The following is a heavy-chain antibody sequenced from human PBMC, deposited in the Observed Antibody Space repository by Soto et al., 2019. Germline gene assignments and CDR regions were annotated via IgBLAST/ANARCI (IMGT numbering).Heavy chain of an antibody. CDR1: GYTFTSSG. J-gene: IGHJ3*01. Sequence: QVQLVQSGAEVKKPGASVKVSCKASGYTFTSSGMSWVRQAPGQGLERMGWISAHTGSSEYAQRFQGRGTMTPDRSTSTAYMELRSRRSDDPAVYYCARAFFYQGSDSRGYSFDAFDFWGPGTLVTVSS. V-gene: IGHV1-18*01. CDR3: ARAFFYQGSDSRGYSFDAFDF. CDR2: ISAHTGSS. D-gene: IGHD3-22*01.